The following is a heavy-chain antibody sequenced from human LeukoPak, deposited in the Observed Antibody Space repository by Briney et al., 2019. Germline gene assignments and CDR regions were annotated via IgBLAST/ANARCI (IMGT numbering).Heavy chain of an antibody. V-gene: IGHV3-64*01. CDR1: GFTFSRYA. Sequence: GGSLRLSCAASGFTFSRYAMHWVRQAPGKGLEYVSAISSNGGSTYYANSVKGRFTISRDNSKNTLYLQMGSLRAEDMAVYYCARGPYAPNYWGQGTLVTVSS. D-gene: IGHD3-16*01. CDR3: ARGPYAPNY. J-gene: IGHJ4*02. CDR2: ISSNGGST.